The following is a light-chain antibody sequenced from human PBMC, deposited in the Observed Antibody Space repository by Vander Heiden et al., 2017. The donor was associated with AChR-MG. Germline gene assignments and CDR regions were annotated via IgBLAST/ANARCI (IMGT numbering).Light chain of an antibody. J-gene: IGKJ3*01. CDR3: QQSNSTPFT. CDR2: AAS. V-gene: IGKV1-39*01. CDR1: QSISSY. Sequence: DIQMTQSPSSLSASVGDRVTITCRASQSISSYLNWYQQKPGKAPKLLIYAASSLQSGVPSRFSSSGSGTDFTLTISSLQPEDFATYYCQQSNSTPFTFGHGTKVDIK.